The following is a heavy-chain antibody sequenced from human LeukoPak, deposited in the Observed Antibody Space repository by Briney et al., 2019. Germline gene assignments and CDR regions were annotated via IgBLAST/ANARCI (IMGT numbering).Heavy chain of an antibody. CDR3: VSFYETY. CDR2: INSDGSWT. D-gene: IGHD2/OR15-2a*01. Sequence: GGSLRLSCAASGFTFSNYVMGWVRQDPGKGLVWVSHINSDGSWTSYADSVKGRFTISKDNAKNTVYLQMNNLRAEDTAVYYCVSFYETYWGRGTLVTVSS. V-gene: IGHV3-74*01. CDR1: GFTFSNYV. J-gene: IGHJ4*02.